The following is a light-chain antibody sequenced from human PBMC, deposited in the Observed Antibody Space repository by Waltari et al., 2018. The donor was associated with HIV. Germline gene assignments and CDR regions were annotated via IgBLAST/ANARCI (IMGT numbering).Light chain of an antibody. CDR2: DAS. CDR3: QQRSNWPPLT. Sequence: EIVLTQSPATLSLSPGERATLSCRASQSVSNYLAWYQQKPGQPPRLLIYDASNRATGIPARFSGSGSETDVTLTISSLEPEDSAVYYGQQRSNWPPLTFGGGTKVEI. CDR1: QSVSNY. J-gene: IGKJ4*01. V-gene: IGKV3-11*01.